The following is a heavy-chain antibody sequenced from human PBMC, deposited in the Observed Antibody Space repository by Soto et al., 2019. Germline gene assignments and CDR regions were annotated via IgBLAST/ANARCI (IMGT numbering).Heavy chain of an antibody. CDR2: INWNSDSV. CDR3: AXXXXXXXXVDAFGI. V-gene: IGHV3-9*01. Sequence: EVQLVQSGGGLVLPGRSLRLACVASGFRFDDFAMHWVRQVPGXGLXWVSGINWNSDSVDYADSVKGRFTISRDNAKNSLYLQMNSLRPXXXXXYXXAXXXXXXXXVDAFGIWGQGTMVTVSS. J-gene: IGHJ3*02. CDR1: GFRFDDFA.